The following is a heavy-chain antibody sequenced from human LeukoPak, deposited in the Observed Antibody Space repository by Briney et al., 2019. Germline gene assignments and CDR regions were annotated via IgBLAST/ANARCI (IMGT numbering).Heavy chain of an antibody. V-gene: IGHV1-2*02. D-gene: IGHD5-12*01. J-gene: IGHJ3*02. CDR2: VRPNNGAT. CDR3: ARDLEASPGYEGADALDI. Sequence: ASVKVSCKASGYTFTDFYIHWLRHAPGQGLEGMGWVRPNNGATKYAEKFQGRVTMTRDTSTSTAHMELSSLRSDDTAEYYCARDLEASPGYEGADALDIWGQGTMVTVSS. CDR1: GYTFTDFY.